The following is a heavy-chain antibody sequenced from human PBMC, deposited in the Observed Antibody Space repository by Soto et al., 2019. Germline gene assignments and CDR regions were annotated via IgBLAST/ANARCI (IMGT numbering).Heavy chain of an antibody. D-gene: IGHD1-26*01. CDR2: IIPFFGTA. J-gene: IGHJ4*02. CDR3: ARDGGRHSGGIDY. Sequence: QVQLVQSGAEVKKPGSSVKFSCKASGGTFSSYSINWVRQAPGPGLEWMGEIIPFFGTANYAQKFQGRVTMTADESTSTAYMELSSLRSEDPAVYYCARDGGRHSGGIDYWGQGTLVTVSS. CDR1: GGTFSSYS. V-gene: IGHV1-69*01.